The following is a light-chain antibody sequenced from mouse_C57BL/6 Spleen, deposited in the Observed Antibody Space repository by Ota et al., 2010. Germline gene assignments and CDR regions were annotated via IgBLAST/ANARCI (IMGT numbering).Light chain of an antibody. Sequence: DIHDEPRLHPVCLXPFGDTITITCHASQNINVWLSWYQQKPGNIPKLLIYKASNLHTGVPSRFSGSGSGTGFTLTISSLQPEDIATYYCQQGQSYPYTLGGGTKLEIK. CDR3: QQGQSYPYT. CDR2: KAS. CDR1: QNINVW. V-gene: IGKV15-103*01. J-gene: IGKJ2*01.